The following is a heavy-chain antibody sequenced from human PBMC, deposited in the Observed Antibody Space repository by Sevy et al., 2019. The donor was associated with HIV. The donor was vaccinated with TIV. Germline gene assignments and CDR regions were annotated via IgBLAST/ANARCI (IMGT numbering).Heavy chain of an antibody. CDR1: GFTFSKYS. Sequence: GGSLRLSCAASGFTFSKYSMSWVRQPPGKGLEWVSTLSFGCGEINYADSVKGRFTISRDNSKNSLYLQMNNLRVEDTAVYYCAGEGCTKPHDYWGQGTLVTVSS. CDR2: LSFGCGEI. CDR3: AGEGCTKPHDY. J-gene: IGHJ4*02. D-gene: IGHD2-8*01. V-gene: IGHV3-23*01.